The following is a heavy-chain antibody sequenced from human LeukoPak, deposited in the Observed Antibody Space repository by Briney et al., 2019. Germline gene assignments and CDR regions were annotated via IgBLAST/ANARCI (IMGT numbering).Heavy chain of an antibody. CDR1: GDTFSSYS. Sequence: GASVKVSCKASGDTFSSYSISWVRQAPGQGREEMGGIIYIFGTAHYAQKFQGRVTMTEDTSTDTAYMGLSSLRSEDTAVYCCGTVDYGDVSGGLEPSFGWFDPWGRGTLVTVSS. D-gene: IGHD4-17*01. CDR3: GTVDYGDVSGGLEPSFGWFDP. J-gene: IGHJ5*02. V-gene: IGHV1-69*06. CDR2: IIYIFGTA.